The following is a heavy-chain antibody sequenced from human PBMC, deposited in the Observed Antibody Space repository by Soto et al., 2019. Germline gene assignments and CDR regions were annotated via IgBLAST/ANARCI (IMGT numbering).Heavy chain of an antibody. V-gene: IGHV4-4*02. D-gene: IGHD6-13*01. CDR2: IYQSGTT. CDR1: GASISSSNW. CDR3: ARKKLAAAGYYNGMDV. Sequence: QVYLQESGPGLVKPSGTLSLTCAVSGASISSSNWWTWVRQPPGKGLEWIGEIYQSGTTNYNTSLKSRVTLSLDKSQNQFSLRLYSMTAADAAVYFCARKKLAAAGYYNGMDVWVQGTTVTVSS. J-gene: IGHJ6*02.